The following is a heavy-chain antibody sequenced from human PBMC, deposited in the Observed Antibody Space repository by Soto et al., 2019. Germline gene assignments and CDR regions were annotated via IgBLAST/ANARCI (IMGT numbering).Heavy chain of an antibody. V-gene: IGHV1-3*01. J-gene: IGHJ4*02. CDR2: INAGNGNT. CDR1: GYTFTGYA. Sequence: GAAVKVSCKASGYTFTGYAVHWVRQAPGQRLEWMGWINAGNGNTKYSQKFQGRVTITRDTSASTTYMELSSLRSEVTAVYYCARAVAVPADFDYWGQGTLVTVSS. D-gene: IGHD6-19*01. CDR3: ARAVAVPADFDY.